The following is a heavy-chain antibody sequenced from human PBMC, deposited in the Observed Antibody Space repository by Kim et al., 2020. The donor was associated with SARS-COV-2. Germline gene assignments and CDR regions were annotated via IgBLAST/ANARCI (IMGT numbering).Heavy chain of an antibody. CDR1: GYTFTSYY. V-gene: IGHV1-46*01. J-gene: IGHJ6*02. D-gene: IGHD2-2*02. Sequence: ASVKVSCKASGYTFTSYYMHWVRQAPGQGLEWMGIINPSGGSTSYAQKFQGRVTMTRDTSTSTVYMELSSLRSEDTAVYYCARDPIVVVPAAISGPAAYYYYGMDVWGQGTTVTVSS. CDR2: INPSGGST. CDR3: ARDPIVVVPAAISGPAAYYYYGMDV.